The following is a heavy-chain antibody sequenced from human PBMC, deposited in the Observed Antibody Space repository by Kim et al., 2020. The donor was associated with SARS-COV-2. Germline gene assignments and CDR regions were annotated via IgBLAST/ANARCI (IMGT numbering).Heavy chain of an antibody. CDR3: ARESRGGDY. J-gene: IGHJ4*02. Sequence: GSTNYNPSLKSRVTISVDTSKNQFSLKLSSVTAADTAVYYCARESRGGDYWGQGTLVTVSS. D-gene: IGHD3-16*01. V-gene: IGHV4-34*01. CDR2: GST.